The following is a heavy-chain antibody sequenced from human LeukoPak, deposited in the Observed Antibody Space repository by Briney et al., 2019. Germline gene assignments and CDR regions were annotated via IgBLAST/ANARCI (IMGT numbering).Heavy chain of an antibody. J-gene: IGHJ6*02. D-gene: IGHD1-1*01. CDR2: IYHSGST. CDR1: GGSISSGGYS. Sequence: KPSQTLSLTCAVSGGSISSGGYSWRWIRQPPGKGLEWIGYIYHSGSTYYNPSLKSRVTISVDRSKNQFSLKLSSVTAADTAVYYCARGFMETGMDVWGQGTTVTVSS. CDR3: ARGFMETGMDV. V-gene: IGHV4-30-2*01.